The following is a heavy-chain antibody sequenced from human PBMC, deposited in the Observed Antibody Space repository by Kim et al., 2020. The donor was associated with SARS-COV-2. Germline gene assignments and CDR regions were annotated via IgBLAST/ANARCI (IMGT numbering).Heavy chain of an antibody. CDR3: AKDQADYDSSGYYYGGHYFDY. J-gene: IGHJ4*02. CDR2: ISYDGSNK. V-gene: IGHV3-30*18. Sequence: GWSLRLSCAASGFTFSSYGMHWVRQAPGKGLEWVAVISYDGSNKYYADSVKGRFTISRDNSKNTLYLQMNSLRAEDTAVYYCAKDQADYDSSGYYYGGHYFDYWGQGTLVTVSS. CDR1: GFTFSSYG. D-gene: IGHD3-22*01.